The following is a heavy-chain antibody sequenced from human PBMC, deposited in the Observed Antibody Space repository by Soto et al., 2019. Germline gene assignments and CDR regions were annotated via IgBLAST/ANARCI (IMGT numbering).Heavy chain of an antibody. CDR2: ISGSGGST. V-gene: IGHV3-23*01. J-gene: IGHJ5*02. CDR1: GFTFSSYA. Sequence: PGGSLRLSCAASGFTFSSYAMSWVRQAPGKGLEWVSAISGSGGSTYYADSVKGRFTISRDNSKNTLYLQMNGLRAEDTAVYYCAKAPDSSGYSPSWGEGTLVTVSS. D-gene: IGHD3-22*01. CDR3: AKAPDSSGYSPS.